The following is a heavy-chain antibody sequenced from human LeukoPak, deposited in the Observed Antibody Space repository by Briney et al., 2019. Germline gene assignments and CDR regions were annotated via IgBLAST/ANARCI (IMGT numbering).Heavy chain of an antibody. J-gene: IGHJ5*02. CDR2: ISTSGSYI. CDR1: GFTFSSYG. D-gene: IGHD3-16*01. CDR3: ARDLGGGSAWFAH. V-gene: IGHV3-21*01. Sequence: PGGSLRLSCAASGFTFSSYGMHWVRQAPGKGLEWVSSISTSGSYIYYADSVKGRFTISRDNAKNSLHLQMNSLRADDTAVYYCARDLGGGSAWFAHWGQGTLVTVSS.